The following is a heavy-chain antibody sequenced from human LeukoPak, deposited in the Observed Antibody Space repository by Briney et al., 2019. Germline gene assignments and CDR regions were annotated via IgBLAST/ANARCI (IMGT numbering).Heavy chain of an antibody. J-gene: IGHJ4*02. CDR2: INPNSGGT. Sequence: ASVKVSCKASGYTFTGYYMHWVRQAPGQGLEWMGWINPNSGGTNYAQKFQGRVTMTRDTSISTAYMELSRLRSDDTAVYYCARDHRDDILTGYYDYWGQGTLVTVSS. V-gene: IGHV1-2*02. D-gene: IGHD3-9*01. CDR1: GYTFTGYY. CDR3: ARDHRDDILTGYYDY.